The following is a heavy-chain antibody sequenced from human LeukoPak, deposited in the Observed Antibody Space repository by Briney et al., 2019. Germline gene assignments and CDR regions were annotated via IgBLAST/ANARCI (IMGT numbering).Heavy chain of an antibody. CDR1: GYTFTGHY. J-gene: IGHJ4*02. D-gene: IGHD5-12*01. V-gene: IGHV1-2*02. CDR3: ARDLATIDGIAWYYFEN. Sequence: ASVKVSCKASGYTFTGHYIHWVRQAPGQDFEWMGWINPNTGGTDYAQKFQDRIAISTYTSISTAYMELSRLRSDDTALYYCARDLATIDGIAWYYFENWGQGTLVTVS. CDR2: INPNTGGT.